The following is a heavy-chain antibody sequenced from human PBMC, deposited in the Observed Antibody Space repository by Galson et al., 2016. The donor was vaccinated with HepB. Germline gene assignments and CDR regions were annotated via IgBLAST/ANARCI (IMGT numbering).Heavy chain of an antibody. CDR3: TRGIQLWLSNIDY. Sequence: SLRLSCAGSGFTFGDYGMSWFRQAPGKGLEWVGFIRGKGYGGTTEYAASVKGRFTISRDDSKSIAYLQMNSLKTEDTAVYYCTRGIQLWLSNIDYWGQGTLVSVSS. CDR1: GFTFGDYG. V-gene: IGHV3-49*03. CDR2: IRGKGYGGTT. J-gene: IGHJ4*02. D-gene: IGHD5-18*01.